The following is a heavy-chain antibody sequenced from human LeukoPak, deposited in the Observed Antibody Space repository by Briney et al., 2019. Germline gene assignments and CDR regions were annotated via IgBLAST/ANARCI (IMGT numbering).Heavy chain of an antibody. CDR3: ARDGTVVTPYYYYYYYMDV. D-gene: IGHD4-23*01. V-gene: IGHV1-2*04. Sequence: ASVKVSCKASGYTFTDYYLHWVRQAPGQGLDWMGWINPNSGGTNYAQKFQGWVTMTRDTSISTAYMELSRLRSDGTAVYYCARDGTVVTPYYYYYYYMDVWGKGTTVTVSS. CDR1: GYTFTDYY. J-gene: IGHJ6*03. CDR2: INPNSGGT.